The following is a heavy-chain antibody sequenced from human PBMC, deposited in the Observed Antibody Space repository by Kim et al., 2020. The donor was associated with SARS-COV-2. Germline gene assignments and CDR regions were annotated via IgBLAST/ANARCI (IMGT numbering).Heavy chain of an antibody. CDR1: GFTVSSNY. CDR3: ARFRLDPDYGDYVGAGDAFDI. D-gene: IGHD4-17*01. Sequence: GGSLRLSCAASGFTVSSNYMSWVRQAPGKGLEWVSVIYSGGSTYYADSVKGRFTISRDNSKNTLYLQMNSLRAEDTAVYYCARFRLDPDYGDYVGAGDAFDIWGQGTMVTVSS. J-gene: IGHJ3*02. CDR2: IYSGGST. V-gene: IGHV3-66*01.